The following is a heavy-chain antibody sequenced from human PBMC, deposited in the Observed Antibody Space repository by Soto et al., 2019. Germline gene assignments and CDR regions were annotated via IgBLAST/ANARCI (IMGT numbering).Heavy chain of an antibody. V-gene: IGHV1-18*01. D-gene: IGHD6-6*01. CDR3: ARAARPAAWYIFDY. CDR2: ISAYNGNT. CDR1: GYTFTSYG. J-gene: IGHJ4*02. Sequence: ASVKVSCKASGYTFTSYGISWVRQAPGQGLEWMGWISAYNGNTNYAQKLQGRVTMTTDTSTSTAYMELRSLRSDDTAVYYCARAARPAAWYIFDYWGQGTLVTVSS.